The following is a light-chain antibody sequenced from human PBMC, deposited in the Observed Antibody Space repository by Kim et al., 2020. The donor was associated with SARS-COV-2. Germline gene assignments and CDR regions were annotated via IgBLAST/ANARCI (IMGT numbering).Light chain of an antibody. V-gene: IGLV1-40*01. J-gene: IGLJ1*01. CDR2: GHN. Sequence: QSVLTQPPSVSGAPGQRVTISCNGSTSNIGAGRDVHWYQQLPGTVPKVLIYGHNYRPSGVPDRFSGSRSGSSASLAITGLQAEDEADYYCLSYDTSPSILEVFGTGTKVTVL. CDR3: LSYDTSPSILEV. CDR1: TSNIGAGRD.